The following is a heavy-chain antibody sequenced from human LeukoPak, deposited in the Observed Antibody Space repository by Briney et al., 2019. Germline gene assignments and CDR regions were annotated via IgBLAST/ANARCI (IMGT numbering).Heavy chain of an antibody. CDR2: ISSSSSYI. D-gene: IGHD6-13*01. V-gene: IGHV3-21*04. CDR1: GLTFSSYS. CDR3: ARIAAAGLHSYAFDI. J-gene: IGHJ3*02. Sequence: KSGGSLRLSCAASGLTFSSYSMNRVRQAPGKGLEWVSSISSSSSYIYYADSVKGRFTISRDNAKNSLYLQMNSLRAEDTALYYCARIAAAGLHSYAFDIWGQGTMVTVSS.